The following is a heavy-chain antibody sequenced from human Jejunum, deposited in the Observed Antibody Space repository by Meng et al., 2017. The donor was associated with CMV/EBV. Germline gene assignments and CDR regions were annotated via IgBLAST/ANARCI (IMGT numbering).Heavy chain of an antibody. CDR1: GGYISPSN. V-gene: IGHV4-59*01. CDR3: ARGMVSYGMDV. CDR2: IYFSGNT. J-gene: IGHJ6*02. D-gene: IGHD2-8*01. Sequence: CTFSGGYISPSNWNWIRQSPGKGLEWIGNIYFSGNTNYNPSLKSRVAMSVDTSKNQLSLSLSSVTAPDTAVYYCARGMVSYGMDVWGQGTTVTVSS.